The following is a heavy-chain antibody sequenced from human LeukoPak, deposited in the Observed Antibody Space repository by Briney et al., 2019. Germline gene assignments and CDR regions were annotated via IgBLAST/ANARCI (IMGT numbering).Heavy chain of an antibody. CDR1: GFTFSSYS. J-gene: IGHJ4*02. CDR2: ISGSSSYI. CDR3: ARESNWGYYFDF. Sequence: PGGSLRLSCAASGFTFSSYSMNWVRHAPGKGLELVSSISGSSSYIYYADSVQGRFTISRDNAKNSLYLQMNSLRAGDTAVYYCARESNWGYYFDFWGQGTLVTVSS. D-gene: IGHD7-27*01. V-gene: IGHV3-21*01.